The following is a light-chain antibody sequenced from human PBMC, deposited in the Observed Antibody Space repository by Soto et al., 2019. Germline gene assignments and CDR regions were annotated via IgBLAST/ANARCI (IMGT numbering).Light chain of an antibody. CDR3: QQYSRWPRET. Sequence: EIVLTQSPATLSLSPGDKVTLSCRASQSVSSYLSWYQQKPGQAPRLLIYEASKRATGIPARFSGSGSGTDFTLTISSLENEDFAVYFCQQYSRWPRETFGPGTKVDIK. CDR2: EAS. CDR1: QSVSSY. J-gene: IGKJ3*01. V-gene: IGKV3-11*01.